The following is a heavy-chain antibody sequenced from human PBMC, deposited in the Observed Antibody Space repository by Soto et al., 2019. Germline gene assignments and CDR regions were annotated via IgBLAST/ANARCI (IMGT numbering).Heavy chain of an antibody. CDR3: ARHALYYYDSSGSADAFDI. J-gene: IGHJ3*02. CDR2: IYPGDSDT. V-gene: IGHV5-51*01. D-gene: IGHD3-22*01. CDR1: GYSFTSYW. Sequence: GESLKISCKGSGYSFTSYWIGWVRQMPGKGLEWMGIIYPGDSDTNYSPSFQGHVTISADKSISTAYLQWSSLKASDTAMYYCARHALYYYDSSGSADAFDIWGQGTMVTVSS.